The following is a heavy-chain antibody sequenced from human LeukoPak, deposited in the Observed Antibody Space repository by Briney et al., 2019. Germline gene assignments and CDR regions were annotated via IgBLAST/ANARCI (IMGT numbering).Heavy chain of an antibody. CDR3: VRAYDY. J-gene: IGHJ4*02. CDR2: IYNSGST. V-gene: IGHV4-34*01. CDR1: GGSFSGSN. Sequence: SETLSLTCAVYGGSFSGSNWSWILQPPGKGLEWIGEIYNSGSTIYNPSLKSRVTISVDTSKNQFSLNLISVTAADTAVYYCVRAYDYWGQGTLVTVSS.